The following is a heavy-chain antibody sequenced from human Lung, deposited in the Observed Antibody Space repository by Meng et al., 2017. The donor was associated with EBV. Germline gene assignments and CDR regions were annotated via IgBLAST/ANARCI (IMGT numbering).Heavy chain of an antibody. J-gene: IGHJ5*02. CDR1: GFIFSDYN. CDR2: ISSGNSYI. Sequence: EVQLVESGGXXXXXGXSLXLSCAASGFIFSDYNMNWVRQAPGKGLEWVPSISSGNSYIYYADSVKGRFSISRDNAKNSLSLQMNSLRAEDTAVYYCARLAGTGWFDPWGQGTLVTVSS. D-gene: IGHD1-7*01. V-gene: IGHV3-21*02. CDR3: ARLAGTGWFDP.